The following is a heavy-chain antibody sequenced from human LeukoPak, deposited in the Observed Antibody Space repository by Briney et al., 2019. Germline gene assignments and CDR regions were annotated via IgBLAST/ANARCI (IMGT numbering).Heavy chain of an antibody. CDR2: IYPGDSDT. D-gene: IGHD6-13*01. J-gene: IGHJ3*02. CDR1: GYTFTTSW. Sequence: GESLKISCKGSGYTFTTSWIGWVRQLPGKGLEWMGIIYPGDSDTRYSPSFQGQVTISADKSINTAYLQWTSLKASDTAIYYCARVKQAVALVDVFDIWGQGTMVTVSS. V-gene: IGHV5-51*01. CDR3: ARVKQAVALVDVFDI.